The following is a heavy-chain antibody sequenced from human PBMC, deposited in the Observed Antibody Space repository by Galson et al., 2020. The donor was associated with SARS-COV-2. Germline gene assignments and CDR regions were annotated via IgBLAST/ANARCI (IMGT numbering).Heavy chain of an antibody. CDR2: LFESGST. J-gene: IGHJ3*02. V-gene: IGHV4-59*01. CDR1: GDSLSSWS. Sequence: ASETLSLTCTVSGDSLSSWSWTWIRQPPGNGLQWIGDLFESGSTNSNPSLWGRVTISADTSKSHFSLKLSSVTAADTAVYYCARVTYYYNSSGQRSYALDIWGQGTKVRVSS. D-gene: IGHD3-22*01. CDR3: ARVTYYYNSSGQRSYALDI.